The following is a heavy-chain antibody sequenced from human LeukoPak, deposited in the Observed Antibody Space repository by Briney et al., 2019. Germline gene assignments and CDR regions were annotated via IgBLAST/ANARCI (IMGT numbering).Heavy chain of an antibody. CDR1: GGSISSYY. V-gene: IGHV4-59*01. J-gene: IGHJ4*02. CDR3: ARVDVAAAGTGGFDY. CDR2: IYYSGST. Sequence: PSETLSLTCTVSGGSISSYYWSWIRQPPGKGLEWIGYIYYSGSTNYNPSLKSRVTISVDTSKNQFSLKLSSVTAADTAVYYCARVDVAAAGTGGFDYWGQGTLATVSS. D-gene: IGHD6-13*01.